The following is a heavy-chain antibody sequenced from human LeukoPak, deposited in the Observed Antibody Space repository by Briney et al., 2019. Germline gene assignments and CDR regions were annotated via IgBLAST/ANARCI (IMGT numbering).Heavy chain of an antibody. J-gene: IGHJ4*02. D-gene: IGHD6-6*01. V-gene: IGHV3-21*01. CDR2: ISSSSSYI. Sequence: GGSLRLSCAASGFTFSSYSMNWVRQAPGKGLEWASSISSSSSYIYYADSVKGRFTISRDNAKNSLYLQMNSLRAEDTAVYYCARDSSSFDYDYWGQGTLVTVSS. CDR1: GFTFSSYS. CDR3: ARDSSSFDYDY.